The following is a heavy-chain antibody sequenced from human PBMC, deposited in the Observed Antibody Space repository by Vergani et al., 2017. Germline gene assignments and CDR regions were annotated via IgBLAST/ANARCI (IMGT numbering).Heavy chain of an antibody. CDR2: INHSGST. CDR3: ARGYYDILTGYYRAFDP. Sequence: QVQLQQWGAGLLKPSETLSLTCAVYGGSFSGYYWSWIRLPPGKGLEWIGEINHSGSTNYNPSLKSRVTISVDTSKNQFSLKLSSVTAADTAVYYCARGYYDILTGYYRAFDPWGQGTLVTVSS. CDR1: GGSFSGYY. D-gene: IGHD3-9*01. V-gene: IGHV4-34*01. J-gene: IGHJ5*02.